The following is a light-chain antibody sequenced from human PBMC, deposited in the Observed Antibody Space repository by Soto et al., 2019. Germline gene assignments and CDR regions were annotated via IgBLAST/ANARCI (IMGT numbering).Light chain of an antibody. CDR3: QHYSTWLWT. V-gene: IGKV3-15*01. CDR2: GAS. Sequence: EIVMTQSPATLSVSPGERATLSCRASQGVSSKLAWYQQKPGQGPRLLIYGASTRATGIPARFSGSGSGTEFTLTISSLQSEDFAVYYCQHYSTWLWTFGQGTKVEIK. J-gene: IGKJ1*01. CDR1: QGVSSK.